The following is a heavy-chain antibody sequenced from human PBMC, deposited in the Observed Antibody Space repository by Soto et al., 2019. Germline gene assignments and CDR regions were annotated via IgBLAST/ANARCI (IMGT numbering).Heavy chain of an antibody. CDR3: ALDSGSDVFDI. V-gene: IGHV1-69*02. CDR2: IAPMVGRT. J-gene: IGHJ3*02. Sequence: QVQLVQSGAEVKKTGSSVKVSCKASGGSFSSYTISWVRQAPGQGLEWMGRIAPMVGRTIYAQKFQGRVAISADKSTTTAYMDLSNLASEDTAMYYCALDSGSDVFDIWGQGTLVTVSS. CDR1: GGSFSSYT. D-gene: IGHD3-10*01.